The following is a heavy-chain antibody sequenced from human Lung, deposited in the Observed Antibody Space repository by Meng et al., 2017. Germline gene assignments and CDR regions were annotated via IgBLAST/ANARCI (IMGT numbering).Heavy chain of an antibody. CDR1: GDSITSDIW. CDR3: ARAPDYGVGTWFDP. J-gene: IGHJ5*02. CDR2: VYHRGDT. V-gene: IGHV4-4*02. D-gene: IGHD4-17*01. Sequence: QVQLQESGPGLVKPSGTLSLTCTVSGDSITSDIWWSWVRQPPGKGLEWIGEVYHRGDTNYNPSLKSRVVISVDKSKNQFSLNLSSVTAADTAVYHCARAPDYGVGTWFDPWGQGTLVTVSS.